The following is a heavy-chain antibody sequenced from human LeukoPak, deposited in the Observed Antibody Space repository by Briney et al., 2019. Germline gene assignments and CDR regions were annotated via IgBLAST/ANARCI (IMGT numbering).Heavy chain of an antibody. D-gene: IGHD3-22*01. V-gene: IGHV3-23*01. J-gene: IGHJ1*01. CDR1: GFTFSNYA. Sequence: GGSLRLSCAASGFTFSNYAMSWIRQAPGKGLEWVSAISGSGGSTYYADSVKGRFTISRDNSKNTLYLQMNSLRAEDTAVYYCAKRGDSSGYYLQHWGQGTLVTVSS. CDR3: AKRGDSSGYYLQH. CDR2: ISGSGGST.